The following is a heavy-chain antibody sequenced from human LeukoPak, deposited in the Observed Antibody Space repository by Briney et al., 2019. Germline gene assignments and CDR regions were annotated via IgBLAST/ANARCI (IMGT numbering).Heavy chain of an antibody. V-gene: IGHV3-74*01. D-gene: IGHD6-6*01. CDR3: ARDEGYSSSSGGVDY. J-gene: IGHJ4*02. CDR2: INSNGSST. Sequence: GGSLRLSCAASGFTFSSYWMHWVRQVPGKGLVWVSRINSNGSSTSYANSVKGRFTISRDNAKNSLYLQMSSLRAEDTAVYYCARDEGYSSSSGGVDYWGQGTLVTVSS. CDR1: GFTFSSYW.